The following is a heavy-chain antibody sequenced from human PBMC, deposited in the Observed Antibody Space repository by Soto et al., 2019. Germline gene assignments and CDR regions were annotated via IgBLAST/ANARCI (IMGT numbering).Heavy chain of an antibody. J-gene: IGHJ2*01. CDR2: ISGYNGNT. Sequence: QVQLVQSGAEVKKPGASVKVSCKASGYTFTSYGICWVRQAPGQGLEWMGWISGYNGNTNYAQNLEGRVTMTSDTSTSTVYMELRSLRSDDTAVYYCARRCRSTRCLELWGRGTLVIVSS. CDR1: GYTFTSYG. V-gene: IGHV1-18*01. D-gene: IGHD2-2*01. CDR3: ARRCRSTRCLEL.